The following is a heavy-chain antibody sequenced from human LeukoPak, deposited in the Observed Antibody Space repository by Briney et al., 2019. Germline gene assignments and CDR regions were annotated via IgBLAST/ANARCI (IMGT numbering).Heavy chain of an antibody. D-gene: IGHD2-15*01. V-gene: IGHV3-23*01. CDR2: ISNNGGYT. CDR1: GFTFSSSA. CDR3: AKLSVVVAASSLQFDY. Sequence: PGGSLRLSCAASGFTFSSSAISWVRQAPGKGLEWVSAISNNGGYTYYADSVKGRFTISRDNSKNTLYLQMNSLRAEDTAVYYCAKLSVVVAASSLQFDYWGQGTLVTVSS. J-gene: IGHJ4*02.